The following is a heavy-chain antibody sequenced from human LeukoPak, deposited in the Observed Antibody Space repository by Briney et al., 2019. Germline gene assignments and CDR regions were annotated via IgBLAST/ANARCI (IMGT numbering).Heavy chain of an antibody. J-gene: IGHJ5*02. CDR2: IYYSGST. V-gene: IGHV4-59*12. D-gene: IGHD3-22*01. CDR1: GGSISSYY. Sequence: SETLSLTCTVSGGSISSYYWSWIRQPPGKGLEWIGYIYYSGSTNYNPSLKSRVTISVDTSKNQFSLKLSSVTAADTAVYYCARDRGYDSSGYYYNWFDPWGQGTLVTVSS. CDR3: ARDRGYDSSGYYYNWFDP.